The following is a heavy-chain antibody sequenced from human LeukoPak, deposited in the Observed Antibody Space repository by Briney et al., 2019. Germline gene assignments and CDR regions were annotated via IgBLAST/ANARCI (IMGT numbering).Heavy chain of an antibody. CDR3: ARGRVSSGQPNHAFDI. Sequence: EASVKVSCKASGYTFTSYDINWVRQATGPGLEWMGWMNPNSGNTGYAQKFQGRVTMTRNTSISTAYMELSSLRSEDTAVYYCARGRVSSGQPNHAFDIWGQGTMVTVSS. J-gene: IGHJ3*02. V-gene: IGHV1-8*01. CDR1: GYTFTSYD. CDR2: MNPNSGNT. D-gene: IGHD3-22*01.